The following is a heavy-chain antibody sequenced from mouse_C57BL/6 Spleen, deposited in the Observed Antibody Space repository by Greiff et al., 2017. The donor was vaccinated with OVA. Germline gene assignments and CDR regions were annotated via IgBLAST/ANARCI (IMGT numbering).Heavy chain of an antibody. Sequence: EVQLQESGPELVKPGASVKIPCKASGYTFTDYNMDWVKQSHGKSLEWIGDINPNNGGTIYNQKFKGKATLTVDKSSSTAYMELRSLTSEDTAVYYCAILFYYYGSSQFAYWGQGTLVTVSA. CDR3: AILFYYYGSSQFAY. CDR1: GYTFTDYN. V-gene: IGHV1-18*01. J-gene: IGHJ3*01. CDR2: INPNNGGT. D-gene: IGHD1-1*01.